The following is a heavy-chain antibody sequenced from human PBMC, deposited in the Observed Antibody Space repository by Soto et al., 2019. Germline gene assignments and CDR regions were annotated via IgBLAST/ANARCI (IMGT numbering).Heavy chain of an antibody. V-gene: IGHV3-49*03. D-gene: IGHD2-2*01. CDR3: TRDLPPSQNCISTSCFSDY. CDR2: IRSKAYGGTT. Sequence: PGGSLRLSCTASGFTFGDYAMSWFRQAPGKGLEWVGFIRSKAYGGTTEYAASVKGRFTISRDDSKSIAYLQMNSLKTEDTAVYYCTRDLPPSQNCISTSCFSDYWGQGTLVTVSS. CDR1: GFTFGDYA. J-gene: IGHJ4*02.